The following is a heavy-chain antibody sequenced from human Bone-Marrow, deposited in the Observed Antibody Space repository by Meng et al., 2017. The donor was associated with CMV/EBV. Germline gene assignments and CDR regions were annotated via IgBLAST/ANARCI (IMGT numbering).Heavy chain of an antibody. CDR1: GFTFSSYG. V-gene: IGHV3-33*01. CDR3: ARDRLAAADYGMDV. CDR2: IWYDGSEK. D-gene: IGHD6-13*01. Sequence: GESLKISCAASGFTFSSYGMHWVRQAPGKGLEWVAVIWYDGSEKYYVDSVKGRFTISRDNAKNSLYLQMNSLRAEDTAVYYCARDRLAAADYGMDVWGQGITVTVSS. J-gene: IGHJ6*02.